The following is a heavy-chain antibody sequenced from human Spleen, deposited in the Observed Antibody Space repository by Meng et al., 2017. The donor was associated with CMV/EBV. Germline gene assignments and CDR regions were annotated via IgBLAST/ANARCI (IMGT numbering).Heavy chain of an antibody. CDR3: AKYSAVGERLYYFDY. CDR2: IGATAGGT. D-gene: IGHD2-21*01. Sequence: LSLTCAASRLTFSTYGMSWVRQAPGKGLEWVSSIGATAGGTYYADSVKGRFTISRDNAKNTLYLEMNSLRAEDTAVYFCAKYSAVGERLYYFDYWGQGTLVTVSS. V-gene: IGHV3-23*01. J-gene: IGHJ4*02. CDR1: RLTFSTYG.